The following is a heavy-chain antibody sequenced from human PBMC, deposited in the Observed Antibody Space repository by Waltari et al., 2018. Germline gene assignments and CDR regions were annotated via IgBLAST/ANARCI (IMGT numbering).Heavy chain of an antibody. Sequence: QLQLQESGPGLVKPSETLSLTCTVSGGSISSSSYYWGWIRQPPGKGLEWIGSIYYSGSTYYNPSLKSRVTISVDTSKNQFSLKLSSVTAADTAVYYCARLTFRPSNDYWGQGTLVTVSS. D-gene: IGHD3-16*01. CDR3: ARLTFRPSNDY. J-gene: IGHJ4*02. CDR2: IYYSGST. V-gene: IGHV4-39*01. CDR1: GGSISSSSYY.